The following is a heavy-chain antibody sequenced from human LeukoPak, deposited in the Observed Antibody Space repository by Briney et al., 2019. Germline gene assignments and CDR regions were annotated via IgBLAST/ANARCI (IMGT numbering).Heavy chain of an antibody. Sequence: GGSLRLSCTASGFTFGDYAMSWVRQAPGKGLEWVSGISRSGGSTNYADSVKGRFTISRDNSKSTLYLQMNSLRAEDTAVYYCARGSYYGYYYFDYWGQGTLVTVSS. CDR3: ARGSYYGYYYFDY. D-gene: IGHD1-26*01. CDR1: GFTFGDYA. V-gene: IGHV3-23*01. CDR2: ISRSGGST. J-gene: IGHJ4*02.